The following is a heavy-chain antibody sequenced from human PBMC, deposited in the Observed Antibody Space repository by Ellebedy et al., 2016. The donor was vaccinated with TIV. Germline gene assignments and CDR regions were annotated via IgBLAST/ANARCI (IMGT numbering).Heavy chain of an antibody. CDR3: VRGGGWVADY. D-gene: IGHD1-26*01. J-gene: IGHJ4*02. CDR2: ISQDGSAK. Sequence: PGGSLRLSCAASAFTFSYYWMGWVRQAPGKGLQWVASISQDGSAKYYVDSVKGRFTISRDNAKNSLYLEMNSLRAVDTAVYYCVRGGGWVADYWGQGTLVTVSS. CDR1: AFTFSYYW. V-gene: IGHV3-7*01.